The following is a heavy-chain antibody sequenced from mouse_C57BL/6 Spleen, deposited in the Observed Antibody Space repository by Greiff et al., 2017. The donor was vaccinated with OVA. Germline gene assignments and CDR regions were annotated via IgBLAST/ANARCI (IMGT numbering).Heavy chain of an antibody. CDR2: IRLKSDNYAT. D-gene: IGHD1-1*01. V-gene: IGHV6-3*01. Sequence: DVMLVESGGGLVQPGGSMKLSCVASGFTFSNYWMNWVRQSPEKGLEWVAQIRLKSDNYATHYAESVKGRFTISRDDSKSSVYLQMNNLRAEDTGIYYCTAGDYYYGSSPAWFAYWGQGTLVTVSA. CDR1: GFTFSNYW. J-gene: IGHJ3*01. CDR3: TAGDYYYGSSPAWFAY.